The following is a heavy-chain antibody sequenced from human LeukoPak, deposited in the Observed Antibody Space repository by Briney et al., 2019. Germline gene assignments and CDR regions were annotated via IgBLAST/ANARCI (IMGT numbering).Heavy chain of an antibody. CDR2: ISSSSSYI. CDR1: GFTFSSYS. V-gene: IGHV3-21*01. J-gene: IGHJ3*02. Sequence: GGSLRLSCAASGFTFSSYSMNWVRQAPGKGLEWVSSISSSSSYIYYADSVKGRFTISRDNAKNSLYLQMNSLRAEDTAVYYCARDLGYCSGGSCSRTNAFDIWGQGTMVTVSS. CDR3: ARDLGYCSGGSCSRTNAFDI. D-gene: IGHD2-15*01.